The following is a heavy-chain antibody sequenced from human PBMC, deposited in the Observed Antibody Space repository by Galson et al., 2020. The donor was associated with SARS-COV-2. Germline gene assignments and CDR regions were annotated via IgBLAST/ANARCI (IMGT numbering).Heavy chain of an antibody. CDR2: IYYSGST. CDR1: GGSISSYY. CDR3: ARDYSSSWYGWDWFDP. V-gene: IGHV4-59*01. J-gene: IGHJ5*02. Sequence: SETLSLTCTVSGGSISSYYWSWIRQPPGKGLEWIGYIYYSGSTNCNPSLKSRVTISVDTSKNQFSLKLSSVTAADTAVYYCARDYSSSWYGWDWFDPWGQGTLVTVSS. D-gene: IGHD6-13*01.